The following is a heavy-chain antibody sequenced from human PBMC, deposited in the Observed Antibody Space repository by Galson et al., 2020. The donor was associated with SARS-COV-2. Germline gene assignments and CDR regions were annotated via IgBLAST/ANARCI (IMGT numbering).Heavy chain of an antibody. V-gene: IGHV5-10-1*01. Sequence: HGESLKISCKGSGYSFTSYWISWVRQMPGQGLEWMGRIDPSDSYTNYSPSFQGHVTIPADKSISTAYLQWSSLKASETAMYYCARHWGRVMLTGYYRGLYWFDPWGQGTLVTVS. CDR3: ARHWGRVMLTGYYRGLYWFDP. CDR1: GYSFTSYW. CDR2: IDPSDSYT. D-gene: IGHD3-9*01. J-gene: IGHJ5*02.